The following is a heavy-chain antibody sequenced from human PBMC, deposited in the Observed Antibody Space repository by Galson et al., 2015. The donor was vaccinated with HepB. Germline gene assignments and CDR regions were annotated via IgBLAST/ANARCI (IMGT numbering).Heavy chain of an antibody. J-gene: IGHJ6*02. CDR1: GGSISSYY. Sequence: ETLSLTCTVSGGSISSYYWSWIRQPPGKGLEWIGYIYYSGSTYYNPSLKSRVTISVDTSKNQFSLKLSSVTAADTAVYYCARIDSQPGSGPYGMDVWGQGTTVTVSS. CDR3: ARIDSQPGSGPYGMDV. D-gene: IGHD1-26*01. V-gene: IGHV4-59*12. CDR2: IYYSGST.